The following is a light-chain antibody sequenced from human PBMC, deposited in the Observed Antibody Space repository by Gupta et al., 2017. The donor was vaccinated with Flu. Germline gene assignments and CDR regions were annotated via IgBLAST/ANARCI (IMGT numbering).Light chain of an antibody. CDR3: QQDDSCPLT. V-gene: IGKV1-5*03. J-gene: IGKJ4*01. CDR2: KAT. Sequence: DIQMTQSPSTLSASVGDRATITCRASHSISTWLAWYHQKAGQAPKLLIYKATTLEAGVPSRFSGSGSGTDFTLTISGLHPDDFATYYCQQDDSCPLTFGGGTKVEIK. CDR1: HSISTW.